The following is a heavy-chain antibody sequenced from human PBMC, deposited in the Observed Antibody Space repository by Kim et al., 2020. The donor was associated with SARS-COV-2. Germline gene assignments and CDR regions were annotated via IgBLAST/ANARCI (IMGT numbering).Heavy chain of an antibody. CDR3: ARDATGGWFGELLGRHYYYYGMDV. V-gene: IGHV4-61*02. J-gene: IGHJ6*02. Sequence: SETLSLTCTVSGGSISSGSYYWSWIRQPAGKGLEWIGRIYTSGSTNYNPSLKSRVTISVDTSKNQFSLKLSSVTAADTAVYYCARDATGGWFGELLGRHYYYYGMDVWGQGTTVTVSS. CDR1: GGSISSGSYY. D-gene: IGHD3-10*01. CDR2: IYTSGST.